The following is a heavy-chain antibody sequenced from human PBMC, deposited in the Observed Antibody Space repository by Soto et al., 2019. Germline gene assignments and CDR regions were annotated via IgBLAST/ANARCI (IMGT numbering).Heavy chain of an antibody. Sequence: SETLSLTCGVSGGTVASNHWWSCVRQSPGGGLEWIGNVYHTGDTNFNPSLQSRVTISVDKSNNQFSLRLNSLTAADTAVYFCAREIVTAGGNNYFDPWGPGTLVTVSS. CDR1: GGTVASNHW. CDR3: AREIVTAGGNNYFDP. CDR2: VYHTGDT. D-gene: IGHD2-21*02. J-gene: IGHJ5*02. V-gene: IGHV4-4*02.